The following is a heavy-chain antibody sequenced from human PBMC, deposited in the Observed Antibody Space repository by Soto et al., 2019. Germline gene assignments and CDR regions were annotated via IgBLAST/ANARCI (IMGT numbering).Heavy chain of an antibody. CDR2: INTDGSST. Sequence: PXVSMPLSCAASGFTFSRYWMHWVRQAPGKGLVWVSRINTDGSSTTYADSVKGRFTISRDNAKNTLYLQMNSLRAEDTAVYYCARETAWPDRAFDIWGQGTMVTVSS. V-gene: IGHV3-74*01. CDR3: ARETAWPDRAFDI. J-gene: IGHJ3*02. CDR1: GFTFSRYW. D-gene: IGHD5-12*01.